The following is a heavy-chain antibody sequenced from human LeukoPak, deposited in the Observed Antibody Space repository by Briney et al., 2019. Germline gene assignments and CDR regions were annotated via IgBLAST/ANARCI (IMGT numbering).Heavy chain of an antibody. Sequence: SETLPLTCTVSGGSISSYYWSWIRQPPGKGLEWIGYIYYSGSTNYNPSLKSRVTISVDTSKNQFSLKLSSVTAADTAVYYCARVSPSGYFDYWGQGTLVTVSS. CDR2: IYYSGST. J-gene: IGHJ4*02. V-gene: IGHV4-59*01. CDR1: GGSISSYY. CDR3: ARVSPSGYFDY.